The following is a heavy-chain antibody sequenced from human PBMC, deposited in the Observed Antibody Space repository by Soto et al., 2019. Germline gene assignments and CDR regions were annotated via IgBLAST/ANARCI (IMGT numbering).Heavy chain of an antibody. Sequence: GASVKVSCKASGGAFSNYTLTWLRQAPGQGFEWLGGIIPRFDTANYALKFQGRVTITADVSSSTAYLELSRLTSEDTAVYYCARWSNWNPMYYSGMDVWGQGTTVTVSS. CDR3: ARWSNWNPMYYSGMDV. CDR1: GGAFSNYT. CDR2: IIPRFDTA. V-gene: IGHV1-69*13. D-gene: IGHD1-20*01. J-gene: IGHJ6*02.